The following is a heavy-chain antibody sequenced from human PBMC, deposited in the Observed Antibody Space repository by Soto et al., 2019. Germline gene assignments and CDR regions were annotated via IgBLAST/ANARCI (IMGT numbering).Heavy chain of an antibody. CDR1: GFTFSGSA. Sequence: EVQLVESGGGLVQPGGSLKLSCAASGFTFSGSAMHWVRQSSEKGMEWVGRIRSKINNYATSYAASVQGRFTISRDDSKKTAYLQMNSLKIEDTAIYFCTNFDSSGLPGKGSTWQDGAFHIWGQGTTVTVSS. V-gene: IGHV3-73*02. CDR3: TNFDSSGLPGKGSTWQDGAFHI. CDR2: IRSKINNYAT. J-gene: IGHJ3*02. D-gene: IGHD6-19*01.